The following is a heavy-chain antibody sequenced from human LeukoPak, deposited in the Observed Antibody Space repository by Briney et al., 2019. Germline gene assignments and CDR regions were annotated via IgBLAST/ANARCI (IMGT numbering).Heavy chain of an antibody. J-gene: IGHJ4*02. D-gene: IGHD6-13*01. CDR1: GFTFSGSA. Sequence: GGSLRLSCAASGFTFSGSAMHWVRQAPGKGLEWVSAISGSGGSTYYADSVKGRFTISRDNSKNTLYLQMNSLRAEDTAVYYCAKVASSSFDYWGQGTLVTVSS. CDR3: AKVASSSFDY. V-gene: IGHV3-23*01. CDR2: ISGSGGST.